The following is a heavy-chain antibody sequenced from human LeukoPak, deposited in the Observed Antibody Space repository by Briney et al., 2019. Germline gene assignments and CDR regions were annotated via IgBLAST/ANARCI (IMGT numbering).Heavy chain of an antibody. Sequence: SETLSLTCAVYGGSFSGYYWSWIRQPPGKGLEWIGEINHSGSTNYNPSLKSRVTISVDTSKNQFSLKLSSVTAADTAVYYCARPLYCSSTSCSPGAFDIWGQGTMVTVSS. CDR1: GGSFSGYY. V-gene: IGHV4-34*01. D-gene: IGHD2-2*01. J-gene: IGHJ3*02. CDR3: ARPLYCSSTSCSPGAFDI. CDR2: INHSGST.